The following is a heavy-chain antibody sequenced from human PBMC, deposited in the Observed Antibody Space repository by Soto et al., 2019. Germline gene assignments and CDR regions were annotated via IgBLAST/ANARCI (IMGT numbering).Heavy chain of an antibody. J-gene: IGHJ6*02. CDR1: GYTFTSYY. Sequence: GASVKVSCKASGYTFTSYYMHWVRQAPGQGLEWMGIINPSGGSTSYAQKFQGRVTMTRDTSTSTVYMELSSLRSEDTAVYYCARVTASGKDYHYYGMDFWDPATTVTVSS. CDR3: ARVTASGKDYHYYGMDF. D-gene: IGHD6-13*01. V-gene: IGHV1-46*01. CDR2: INPSGGST.